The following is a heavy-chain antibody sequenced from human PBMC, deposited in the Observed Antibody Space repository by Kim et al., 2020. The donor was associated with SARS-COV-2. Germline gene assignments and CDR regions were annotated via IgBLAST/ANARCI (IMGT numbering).Heavy chain of an antibody. CDR3: TRYIVVVPAAIGWFDP. Sequence: SVKGKLTISRDDSKSIAYLQMNSLKTEDTAVYYCTRYIVVVPAAIGWFDPWGQGTLVTVSS. J-gene: IGHJ5*02. V-gene: IGHV3-49*02. D-gene: IGHD2-2*02.